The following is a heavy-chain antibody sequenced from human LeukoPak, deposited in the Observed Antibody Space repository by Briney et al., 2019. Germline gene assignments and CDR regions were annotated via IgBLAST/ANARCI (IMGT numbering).Heavy chain of an antibody. CDR3: ARDDDWNYEDY. CDR1: GFTFSSYW. J-gene: IGHJ4*02. V-gene: IGHV3-7*01. Sequence: PGGSLRHSCAASGFTFSSYWMSWVRQAPGKGLEWVANIKQDGSEKYYVDSVKGRFTISRDNAKNSLYLQMNSLRTEDTAVYYCARDDDWNYEDYWGLGALVTVSS. CDR2: IKQDGSEK. D-gene: IGHD1-7*01.